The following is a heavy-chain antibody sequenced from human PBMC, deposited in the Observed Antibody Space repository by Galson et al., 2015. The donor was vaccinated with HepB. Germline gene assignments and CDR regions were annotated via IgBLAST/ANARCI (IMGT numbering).Heavy chain of an antibody. CDR1: GYTFTSYG. V-gene: IGHV1-18*01. Sequence: SVKVSCKASGYTFTSYGISWVRQAPGQGLEWMGWISAYNGNTNYAQKLQGRVTMTTDTSTSTAYMELRSLRSDDTAVYYCARSDSSARGYYYYMDVWGKGTTVTVSS. CDR3: ARSDSSARGYYYYMDV. J-gene: IGHJ6*03. D-gene: IGHD3-22*01. CDR2: ISAYNGNT.